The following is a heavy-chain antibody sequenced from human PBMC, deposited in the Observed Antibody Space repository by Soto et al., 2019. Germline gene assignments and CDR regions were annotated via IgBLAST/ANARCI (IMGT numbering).Heavy chain of an antibody. D-gene: IGHD2-2*01. CDR3: ARERVYQLFHDNWYFDL. CDR2: ISYDGSNK. V-gene: IGHV3-30-3*01. J-gene: IGHJ2*01. CDR1: GFTFSSYA. Sequence: QVQLVESGGGVVQPGRSLRLSCAASGFTFSSYAMHWVRQAPGKGLEWVAVISYDGSNKYYADSVKGRFTISRDNSKNTLYLQMNRLRAEDTAVYYWARERVYQLFHDNWYFDLGGRGTLVTVSS.